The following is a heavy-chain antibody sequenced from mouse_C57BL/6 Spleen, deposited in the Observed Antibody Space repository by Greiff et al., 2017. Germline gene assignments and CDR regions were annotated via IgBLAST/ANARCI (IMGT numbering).Heavy chain of an antibody. V-gene: IGHV1-5*01. Sequence: VQLQQSGTVLARPGASVKMSCKTSGYTFTSYWMHWVKQRPGQGLEWIGAIYPGNSDTSYNQKFKGKAKLTAVTSASTAYMELSSLTNEDSAVYYCTRGSYYCNSDYAMDYWGQGTSVTVSS. CDR1: GYTFTSYW. J-gene: IGHJ4*01. D-gene: IGHD2-1*01. CDR3: TRGSYYCNSDYAMDY. CDR2: IYPGNSDT.